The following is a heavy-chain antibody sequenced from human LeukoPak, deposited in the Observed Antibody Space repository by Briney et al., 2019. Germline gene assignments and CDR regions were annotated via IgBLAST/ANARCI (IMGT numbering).Heavy chain of an antibody. J-gene: IGHJ3*02. V-gene: IGHV4-61*02. D-gene: IGHD3-22*01. CDR2: IYTSGST. Sequence: SETLSLTCTVSGGSISSGSYYWSWIRQPAGKGLEWIGRIYTSGSTNYNPSLKSRVTISVDTSKNQFSLKLSSVTAADTAVYYCARMVYYYDSSGYEDAFDIWGQGTMVTVSS. CDR1: GGSISSGSYY. CDR3: ARMVYYYDSSGYEDAFDI.